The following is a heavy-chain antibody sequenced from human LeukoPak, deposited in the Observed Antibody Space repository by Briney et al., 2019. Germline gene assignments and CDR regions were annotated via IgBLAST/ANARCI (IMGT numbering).Heavy chain of an antibody. J-gene: IGHJ2*01. CDR3: ARDRPATENSYFDL. CDR2: IYHSGST. D-gene: IGHD1-26*01. Sequence: PSETLSLTCTVSGYSISSGYYWGWIRQPPGKGLEWIGSIYHSGSTYYNPSLKSRVTISVDTSKNQFSLKLSSVTAADTAVYYCARDRPATENSYFDLWGRGTLVTVSS. CDR1: GYSISSGYY. V-gene: IGHV4-38-2*02.